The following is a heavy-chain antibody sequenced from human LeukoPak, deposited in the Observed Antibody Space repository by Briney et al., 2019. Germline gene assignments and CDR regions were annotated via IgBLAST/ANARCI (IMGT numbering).Heavy chain of an antibody. J-gene: IGHJ6*02. D-gene: IGHD3-22*01. CDR1: GSTFSSYA. Sequence: PGRSLRLSCAASGSTFSSYAMHWVRQAPGKGLEWVAVISYDGSNKYYADSVKGRFTISRDNSKNTLYLQMNSLRAEDTAVYYCARGPNYYDSSGYPYYYYGMDVWGQGTTVTVSS. CDR3: ARGPNYYDSSGYPYYYYGMDV. CDR2: ISYDGSNK. V-gene: IGHV3-30-3*01.